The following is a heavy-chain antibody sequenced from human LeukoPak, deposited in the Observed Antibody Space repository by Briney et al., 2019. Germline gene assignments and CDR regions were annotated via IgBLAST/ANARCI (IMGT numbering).Heavy chain of an antibody. CDR3: ASGIWSGYPYFDY. V-gene: IGHV3-21*01. Sequence: GGSLRLSCAASGFTFSSYGMHWVRQAPGKGLEWVSSISSSSSYIYYADSVKGRFTISRDNAKNSLYLQMNSLRAEDTAVYYCASGIWSGYPYFDYWGQGTLVTVSS. J-gene: IGHJ4*02. D-gene: IGHD3-3*01. CDR1: GFTFSSYG. CDR2: ISSSSSYI.